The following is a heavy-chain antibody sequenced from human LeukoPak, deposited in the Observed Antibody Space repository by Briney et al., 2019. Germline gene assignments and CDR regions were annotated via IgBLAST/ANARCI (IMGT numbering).Heavy chain of an antibody. Sequence: SETLPLTCTVSGGSISSYYWSWIRQPAGKGLEWIGRIYISGSTNFNPSPKSRVTMSVDTSKNQFSLKLSSVTAADTAVYYCARGYCSSTTCYENYFDYWGQGTLVTVSS. CDR2: IYISGST. D-gene: IGHD2-2*01. V-gene: IGHV4-4*07. CDR1: GGSISSYY. J-gene: IGHJ4*02. CDR3: ARGYCSSTTCYENYFDY.